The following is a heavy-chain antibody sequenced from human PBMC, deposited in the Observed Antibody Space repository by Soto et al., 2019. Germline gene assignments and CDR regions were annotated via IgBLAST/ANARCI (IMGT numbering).Heavy chain of an antibody. D-gene: IGHD1-1*01. J-gene: IGHJ3*02. CDR2: VSYDGSNT. V-gene: IGHV3-30-3*01. Sequence: QVQLVESGGGVAQPGRSLRLSCAVSGFSISNYAMHWVRQAPGKGLEWVAIVSYDGSNTHYTDSVKGRFSISRDKSMNTLYLQMNSLRAEDTAIYYCSRGGTVNGFDIWGQGTMVTVS. CDR1: GFSISNYA. CDR3: SRGGTVNGFDI.